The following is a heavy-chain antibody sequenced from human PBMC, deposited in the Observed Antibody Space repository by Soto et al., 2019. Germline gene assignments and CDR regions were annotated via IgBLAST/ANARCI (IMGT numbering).Heavy chain of an antibody. Sequence: GGSLRLSCAASGFTFSGSAMHWVRQASGKGLEWVGRIRSKANSYATAYAASVKGRFTISRDNAKNSLYLQMSSLRAGDTAMFYCARGDAYNSFDYWGQGALVTVSS. V-gene: IGHV3-73*01. CDR1: GFTFSGSA. CDR2: IRSKANSYAT. J-gene: IGHJ4*02. CDR3: ARGDAYNSFDY. D-gene: IGHD1-1*01.